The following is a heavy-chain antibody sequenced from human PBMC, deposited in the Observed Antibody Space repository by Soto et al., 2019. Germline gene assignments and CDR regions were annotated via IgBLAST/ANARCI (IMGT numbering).Heavy chain of an antibody. CDR2: INHSRST. Sequence: QVQLQQWGAGLLKPSETLSLTCAVYGGSFSGHYWSWIRQPPGKGLEWIGEINHSRSTNYNPSLKSRVTISVDTSKNQFSLKLSSVTAADTAVYYCARGWGRIFDYWGQGTLVTVSS. CDR1: GGSFSGHY. J-gene: IGHJ4*02. V-gene: IGHV4-34*01. CDR3: ARGWGRIFDY. D-gene: IGHD7-27*01.